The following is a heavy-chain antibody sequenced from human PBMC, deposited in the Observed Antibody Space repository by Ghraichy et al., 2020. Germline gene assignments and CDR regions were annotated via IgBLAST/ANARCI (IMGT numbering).Heavy chain of an antibody. CDR3: ARGPLLDPHIVGATTPFDY. CDR2: INHSGST. CDR1: GGSFSGYY. Sequence: SETLSLTCAVYGGSFSGYYWSWIRQPPGKGLEWIGEINHSGSTNYNPSLKSRVTISVDTSKNQFSLKLSSVTAADTAVYYCARGPLLDPHIVGATTPFDYWGQGTLVTVSS. V-gene: IGHV4-34*01. D-gene: IGHD1-26*01. J-gene: IGHJ4*02.